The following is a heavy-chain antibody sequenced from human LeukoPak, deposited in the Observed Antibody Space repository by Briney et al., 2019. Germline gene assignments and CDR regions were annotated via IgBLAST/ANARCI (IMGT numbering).Heavy chain of an antibody. CDR1: GGSISSYY. Sequence: PSETLSLTCTVSGGSISSYYWSWIRQPPGKGLEWIGYIYYSGSTNYNPSLKSRVTISVDRSKNQFSLKLSSVTAADTAVYYCARGNDYVFPYWFDPWGQGTLVTVSS. D-gene: IGHD4-17*01. J-gene: IGHJ5*02. CDR2: IYYSGST. V-gene: IGHV4-59*12. CDR3: ARGNDYVFPYWFDP.